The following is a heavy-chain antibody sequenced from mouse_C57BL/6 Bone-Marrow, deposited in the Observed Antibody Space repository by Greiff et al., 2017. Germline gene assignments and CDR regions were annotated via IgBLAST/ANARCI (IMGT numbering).Heavy chain of an antibody. V-gene: IGHV5-9-1*02. CDR1: GFTFSSYA. J-gene: IGHJ2*01. Sequence: EVKLVESGEGLVKPGGSLKLSCAASGFTFSSYAMSWVRQTPEKRLEWVAYISSGGDYIYYADTVKGRFTISRDTARNTLYLQMSSLKSEDTAMYYCTRGWAPRSYFDYWGQGTTLTVSS. CDR3: TRGWAPRSYFDY. D-gene: IGHD2-3*01. CDR2: ISSGGDYI.